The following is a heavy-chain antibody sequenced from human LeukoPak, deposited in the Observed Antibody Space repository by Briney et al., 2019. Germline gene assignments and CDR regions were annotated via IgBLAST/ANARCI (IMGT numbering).Heavy chain of an antibody. CDR3: AKDLGRAADTARAPFDP. Sequence: GGSLRLSCAASGFTFSSYAMSWVRQSPGKGPEWVSAISGSGGSTYYADSVKGRFTISRDNFKNTLYQQMNSLRAEDTAVYYCAKDLGRAADTARAPFDPWGQGTLVTVSS. V-gene: IGHV3-23*01. J-gene: IGHJ5*02. D-gene: IGHD5-18*01. CDR2: ISGSGGST. CDR1: GFTFSSYA.